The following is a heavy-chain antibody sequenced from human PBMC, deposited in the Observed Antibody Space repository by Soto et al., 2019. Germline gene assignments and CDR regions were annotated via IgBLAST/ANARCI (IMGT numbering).Heavy chain of an antibody. CDR2: ISGSGGST. CDR1: GYTFSSYA. Sequence: EVQLLESGGGLVQPGGSLRLSCAASGYTFSSYAMSWVRQAPGKGLEWVSAISGSGGSTYYADSVKGRFTISRDNSKNTLYLQMNSLRAEDTAVYYCAKDLMYSTEYFQHWGQGTLVTVSS. CDR3: AKDLMYSTEYFQH. J-gene: IGHJ1*01. D-gene: IGHD6-13*01. V-gene: IGHV3-23*01.